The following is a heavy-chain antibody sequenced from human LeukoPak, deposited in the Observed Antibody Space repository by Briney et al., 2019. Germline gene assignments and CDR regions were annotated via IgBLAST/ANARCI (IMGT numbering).Heavy chain of an antibody. J-gene: IGHJ3*02. CDR2: ITWDGGST. Sequence: GGSLRLSCAASGFTFDDYAMHWVRQAPGKGLEWVSLITWDGGSTYYADSVKGRFTISGDNSKNSLYLQMNSLRAEDTASYYCAAAPYSSSSGGSDDAFDIWGQGTMVTVST. CDR3: AAAPYSSSSGGSDDAFDI. V-gene: IGHV3-43D*04. CDR1: GFTFDDYA. D-gene: IGHD6-13*01.